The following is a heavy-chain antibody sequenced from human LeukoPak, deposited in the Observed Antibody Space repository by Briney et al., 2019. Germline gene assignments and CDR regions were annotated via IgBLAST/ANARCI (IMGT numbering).Heavy chain of an antibody. CDR1: GFTFSNYA. D-gene: IGHD5-24*01. Sequence: GGSLRLSCAASGFTFSNYAMGWVRQAPGKGLECLANIKEDGSETYYADSVKGRFTISRDNPKNLLFLQINSLRVEDTAVYYCARETPRRGETRDGYRWGQGTVVTVSS. CDR2: IKEDGSET. V-gene: IGHV3-7*01. J-gene: IGHJ4*02. CDR3: ARETPRRGETRDGYR.